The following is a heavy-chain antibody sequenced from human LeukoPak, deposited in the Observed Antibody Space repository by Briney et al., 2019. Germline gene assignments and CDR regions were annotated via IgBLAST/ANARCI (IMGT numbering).Heavy chain of an antibody. CDR1: GGSVSSYY. Sequence: KSSETLSLTCTVSGGSVSSYYWSWIRQPPGKGLDCIGYVYYSGSSNYNPSLKSRVTISVDTSKNQFSLKLSSVTAADTAVYYCARHYDSSGYWYYFDYLGQGALVTVSS. D-gene: IGHD3-22*01. CDR3: ARHYDSSGYWYYFDY. J-gene: IGHJ4*02. CDR2: VYYSGSS. V-gene: IGHV4-59*08.